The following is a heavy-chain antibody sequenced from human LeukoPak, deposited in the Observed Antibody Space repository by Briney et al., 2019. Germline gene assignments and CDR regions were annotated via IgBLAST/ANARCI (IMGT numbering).Heavy chain of an antibody. CDR2: ISGSGGST. CDR3: AKGAPGYCSSTSCYGAYYYYMDV. CDR1: GFTFSSYA. J-gene: IGHJ6*03. Sequence: GGSLRLSCAASGFTFSSYAMSWVRQAPGKGLEWVSAISGSGGSTYYADSVKGRFTISRDNSKNTLYLQMSSLRAEDTAVYYCAKGAPGYCSSTSCYGAYYYYMDVWGKGTTVTVSS. D-gene: IGHD2-2*01. V-gene: IGHV3-23*01.